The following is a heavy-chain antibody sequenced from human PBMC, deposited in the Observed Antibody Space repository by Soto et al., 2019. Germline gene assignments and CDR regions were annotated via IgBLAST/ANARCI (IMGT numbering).Heavy chain of an antibody. CDR2: IDPSDSYT. Sequence: GESLKISCKASKHIFTTYWISWVRQMPGKGLEWMGRIDPSDSYTTYSPSFQGHVTISADKSISAAYLQWSSLKASDTAMYYCARHAAYNYYDSSGAGMDVWGQGTTVTV. J-gene: IGHJ6*02. CDR1: KHIFTTYW. D-gene: IGHD3-22*01. V-gene: IGHV5-10-1*01. CDR3: ARHAAYNYYDSSGAGMDV.